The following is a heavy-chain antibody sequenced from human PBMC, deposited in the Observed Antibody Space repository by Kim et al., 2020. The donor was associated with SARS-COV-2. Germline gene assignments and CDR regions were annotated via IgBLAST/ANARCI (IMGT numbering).Heavy chain of an antibody. Sequence: SVKGRFTSSRDNAKNSLYLKMNSLRAEDTAVYYCARDSSGGSSATLDFQHWGQGTLVTVSS. D-gene: IGHD2-15*01. V-gene: IGHV3-21*01. CDR3: ARDSSGGSSATLDFQH. J-gene: IGHJ1*01.